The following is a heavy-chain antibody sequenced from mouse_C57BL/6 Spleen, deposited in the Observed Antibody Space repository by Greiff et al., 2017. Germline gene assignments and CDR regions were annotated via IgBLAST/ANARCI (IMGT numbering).Heavy chain of an antibody. J-gene: IGHJ4*01. V-gene: IGHV2-5*01. D-gene: IGHD2-4*01. CDR3: AKKKRDYDNAMDY. CDR2: IWRGGST. CDR1: GFSLTSYG. Sequence: VKLVESGPGLVQPSQSLSITCTVSGFSLTSYGVHWVRQSPGKGLEWLGVIWRGGSTDYNAAFMSRLSITKDNSKSQVFFKMNSLQADDTAIYYCAKKKRDYDNAMDYWGQGTSVTVSS.